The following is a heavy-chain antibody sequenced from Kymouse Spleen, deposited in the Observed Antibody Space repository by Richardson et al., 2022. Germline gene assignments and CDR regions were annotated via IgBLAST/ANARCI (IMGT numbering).Heavy chain of an antibody. V-gene: IGHV4-39*01. CDR3: AIFWYNWNYGYYYYYGMDV. Sequence: QLQLQESGPGLVKPSETLSLTCTVSGGSISSSSYYWGWIRQPPGKGLEWIGSIYYSGSTYYNPSLKSRVTISVDTSKNQFSLKLSSVTAADTAVYYCAIFWYNWNYGYYYYYGMDVWGQGTTVTVSS. D-gene: IGHD1-7*01. J-gene: IGHJ6*02. CDR1: GGSISSSSYY. CDR2: IYYSGST.